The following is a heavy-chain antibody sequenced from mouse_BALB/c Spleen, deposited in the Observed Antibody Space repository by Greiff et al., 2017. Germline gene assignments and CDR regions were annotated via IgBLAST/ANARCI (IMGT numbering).Heavy chain of an antibody. Sequence: EVQLVESGGGLVQPGGSRKLSCAASGFTFSSFGMHWVRQAPEKGLEWVAYISSGSSTIYYADTVKGRFTISRDNPKNTLFLQMTSLRSEDTAMYYCARSGDYDVSYYYAMDYWGQGTSVTVSS. CDR2: ISSGSSTI. J-gene: IGHJ4*01. CDR1: GFTFSSFG. D-gene: IGHD2-4*01. V-gene: IGHV5-17*02. CDR3: ARSGDYDVSYYYAMDY.